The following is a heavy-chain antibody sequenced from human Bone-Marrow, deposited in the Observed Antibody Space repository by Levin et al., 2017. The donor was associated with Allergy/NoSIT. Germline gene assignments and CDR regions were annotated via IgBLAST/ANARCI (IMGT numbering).Heavy chain of an antibody. CDR2: ISHGGRSE. D-gene: IGHD2-15*01. CDR1: GFIFSDFA. J-gene: IGHJ4*02. Sequence: PGGSLRLSCAASGFIFSDFAMHWVRQAPGKGLEWVAVISHGGRSEFYADSVKGRFIISRDDSANTVFLQMNSLRPDDTAVYYCAREGDCGSMSCYSGWADNWGQGTLVTVSS. V-gene: IGHV3-30*04. CDR3: AREGDCGSMSCYSGWADN.